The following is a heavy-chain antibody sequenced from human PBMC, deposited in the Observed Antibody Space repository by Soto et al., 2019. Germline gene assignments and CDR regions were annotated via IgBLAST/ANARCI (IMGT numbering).Heavy chain of an antibody. CDR1: GGSISSSSYY. D-gene: IGHD6-13*01. V-gene: IGHV4-39*01. CDR3: ARLRLKWRAAAGKRALLDY. Sequence: QLQLQESGPGLVKPSETLSLTCTVSGGSISSSSYYWGWIRQPPGKGLEWIGSIYYSGSTYYNPSLKSRVTISVDTSKNQFSLKLSSVTAADTAVYYCARLRLKWRAAAGKRALLDYWGQGTLVTVSS. J-gene: IGHJ4*02. CDR2: IYYSGST.